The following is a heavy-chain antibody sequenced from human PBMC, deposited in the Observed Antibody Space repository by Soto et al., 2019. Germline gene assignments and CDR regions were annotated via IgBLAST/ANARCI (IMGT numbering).Heavy chain of an antibody. D-gene: IGHD3-10*02. V-gene: IGHV4-59*01. J-gene: IGHJ5*01. CDR2: IFYSGST. CDR3: ASMIGDPVLSFDS. Sequence: QVQLQESGPGLVKPSETLSLTCTVSGGSISSYYWSWIRPPPGNGLEWIGFIFYSGSTSYNPSLKSRVTISIDTSEYQFSLKLNSVTAADTAVYYCASMIGDPVLSFDSWGQGTLVAVSS. CDR1: GGSISSYY.